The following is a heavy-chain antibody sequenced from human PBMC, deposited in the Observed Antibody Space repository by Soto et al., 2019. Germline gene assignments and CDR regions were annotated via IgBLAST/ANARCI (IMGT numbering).Heavy chain of an antibody. CDR2: INRDGSII. CDR1: GYRFSSYW. Sequence: GGSLRLSCTASGYRFSSYWMHWVRQVPGKGLVWVSRINRDGSIISYADSVKGRVTISRDNAKNTLYLQMNRLRAEDTAMYFCAREADDSSGSFVGFDYWGQGT. CDR3: AREADDSSGSFVGFDY. D-gene: IGHD3-22*01. V-gene: IGHV3-74*01. J-gene: IGHJ4*02.